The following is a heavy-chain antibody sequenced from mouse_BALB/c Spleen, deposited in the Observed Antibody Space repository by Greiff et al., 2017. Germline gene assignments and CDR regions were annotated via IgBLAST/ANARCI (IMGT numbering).Heavy chain of an antibody. CDR1: GFTFSSYY. V-gene: IGHV5-6-2*01. Sequence: EVKLMESGGGLVKLGGSLKLSCAASGFTFSSYYMSWVRQTPEKRLELVAAINSNGGSTYYPDTVKGRFTISRDNAKNTLYLQMSSLKSEDTALYYCARRRYDYDYAMDYWGQGTSVTVSS. CDR2: INSNGGST. CDR3: ARRRYDYDYAMDY. D-gene: IGHD2-4*01. J-gene: IGHJ4*01.